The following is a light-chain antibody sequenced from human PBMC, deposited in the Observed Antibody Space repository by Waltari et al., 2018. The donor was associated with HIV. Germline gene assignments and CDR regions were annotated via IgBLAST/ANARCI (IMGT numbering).Light chain of an antibody. V-gene: IGKV3-15*01. CDR1: RGVTSN. J-gene: IGKJ4*01. CDR2: GVS. Sequence: EVMMTQSPAMLSASAGRRAPPSCRARRGVTSNLAWYQQRPGQAPRLLIYGVSTRATGVPARFSGSGSGTDFTLTISSLQSEDFAVYYCQQCNNWPLTFGGGTKVEIK. CDR3: QQCNNWPLT.